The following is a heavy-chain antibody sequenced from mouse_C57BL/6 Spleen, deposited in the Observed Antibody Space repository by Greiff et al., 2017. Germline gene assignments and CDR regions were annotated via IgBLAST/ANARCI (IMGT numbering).Heavy chain of an antibody. Sequence: EVQGVESGEGLVKPGGSLKLSCAASGFTFSSYAMSWVRQTPEKRLEWVAYISSGGDYIYYADTVKGRFTISRDNARNTLYLQMSSLKSEDTAMYDCTRDYDYDEGAWFAYWGQGTLVTVSA. CDR2: ISSGGDYI. CDR1: GFTFSSYA. D-gene: IGHD2-4*01. CDR3: TRDYDYDEGAWFAY. V-gene: IGHV5-9-1*02. J-gene: IGHJ3*01.